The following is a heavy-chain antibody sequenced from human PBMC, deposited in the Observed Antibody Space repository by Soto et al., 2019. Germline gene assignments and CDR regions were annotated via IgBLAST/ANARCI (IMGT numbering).Heavy chain of an antibody. CDR2: IYYSGST. J-gene: IGHJ4*02. V-gene: IGHV4-59*01. CDR1: GGSISSYY. D-gene: IGHD3-10*01. CDR3: ARAGHYYGSGSAYFDY. Sequence: SETLSLTCTVSGGSISSYYWSWIRQPPGKGLEWIGYIYYSGSTNYNPSLKSRVTISVDTSKNQFPLKLSSVTAADTAVYYCARAGHYYGSGSAYFDYWGQGTLVTVSS.